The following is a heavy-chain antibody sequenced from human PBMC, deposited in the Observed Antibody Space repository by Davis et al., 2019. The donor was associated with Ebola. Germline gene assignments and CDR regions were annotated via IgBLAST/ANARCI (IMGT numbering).Heavy chain of an antibody. CDR1: GFTFSGSA. CDR3: SGSYRGFDY. V-gene: IGHV3-73*01. CDR2: IRSKANSYAT. J-gene: IGHJ4*02. Sequence: GESLKISCAASGFTFSGSAMHWVRRASGKGLEWVGRIRSKANSYATAYAASVKGRFTISRDDSKNTAYLQMNSLKTEDTAVYYCSGSYRGFDYWGQGTLVTVSS. D-gene: IGHD1-26*01.